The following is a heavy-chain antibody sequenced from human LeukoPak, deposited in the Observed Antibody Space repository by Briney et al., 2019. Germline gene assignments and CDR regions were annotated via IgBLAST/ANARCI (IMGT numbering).Heavy chain of an antibody. Sequence: GGSLRLSCAASGFTFSDYYMSWIRQAPGKGLEWVSYISSSDSTIYYADSVKGRFTISRDNAKNSLYLQMNSLRAEDTAVYYCARCSSASCKFDYWGQGTLVTVSS. D-gene: IGHD2-2*01. J-gene: IGHJ4*02. CDR1: GFTFSDYY. CDR3: ARCSSASCKFDY. V-gene: IGHV3-11*04. CDR2: ISSSDSTI.